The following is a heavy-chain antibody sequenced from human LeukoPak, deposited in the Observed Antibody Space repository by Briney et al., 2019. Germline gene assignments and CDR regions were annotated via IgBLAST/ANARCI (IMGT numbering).Heavy chain of an antibody. J-gene: IGHJ4*02. CDR2: ISRTGNYI. D-gene: IGHD2-15*01. V-gene: IGHV3-21*01. Sequence: GGSLRLSCAASGFTFSRYNMNWVRQAPGKGLEWVSSISRTGNYIYYADSVKGRFTISRDNAQNSLFLQMNSLRVEDTAVYYCARVLETDCSGGSCYSGLDHWGQGTLVTVSS. CDR3: ARVLETDCSGGSCYSGLDH. CDR1: GFTFSRYN.